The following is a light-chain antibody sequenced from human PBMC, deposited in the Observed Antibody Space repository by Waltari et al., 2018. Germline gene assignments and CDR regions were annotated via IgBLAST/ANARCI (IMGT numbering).Light chain of an antibody. CDR1: QPIAGA. Sequence: DIQMTQSPSSLSASVGDRVTITGRTSQPIAGALTWYQLKPGKAPRLLIYGASGLQRGVPSRFSGGGSGTEFTLTIHSLQPEDFATYSCQQYAGTPSFGQGTKVEVK. CDR2: GAS. J-gene: IGKJ1*01. V-gene: IGKV1-39*01. CDR3: QQYAGTPS.